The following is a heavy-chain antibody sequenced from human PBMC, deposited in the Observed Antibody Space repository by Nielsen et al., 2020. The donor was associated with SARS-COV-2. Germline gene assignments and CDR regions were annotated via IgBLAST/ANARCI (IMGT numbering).Heavy chain of an antibody. CDR2: ISSSSSYI. D-gene: IGHD6-19*01. Sequence: GESLKISCAASGFTVSSNYMNWVRQAPGKGLEWVSSISSSSSYIYYADSVKGRFTISRDNAKNSLYLQMNSLRAEDTAVYYCARAGRVAGTFDYWGQGTLVTVSS. V-gene: IGHV3-21*01. CDR1: GFTVSSNY. J-gene: IGHJ4*02. CDR3: ARAGRVAGTFDY.